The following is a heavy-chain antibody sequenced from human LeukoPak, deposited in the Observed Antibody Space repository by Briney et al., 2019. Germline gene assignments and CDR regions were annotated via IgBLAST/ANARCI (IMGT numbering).Heavy chain of an antibody. Sequence: PSGTLSLTCAVSSGSISSSNWWSWVRPPPGKGLEWIGEIYHSGSTNYNPSLKSRDTISIDKSKSQFSLKLTSVTAADTAVYYCARRGTYSSGLNWFDPWGQGTLVTVSS. CDR1: SGSISSSNW. CDR2: IYHSGST. J-gene: IGHJ5*02. CDR3: ARRGTYSSGLNWFDP. V-gene: IGHV4-4*02. D-gene: IGHD6-19*01.